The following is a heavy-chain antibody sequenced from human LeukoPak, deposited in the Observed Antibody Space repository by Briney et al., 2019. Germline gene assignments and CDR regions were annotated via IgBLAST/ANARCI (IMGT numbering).Heavy chain of an antibody. D-gene: IGHD3-22*01. Sequence: ASVTVSCTASGYTFTYYYMHWVRQAPGQGREWRGWINTNSSGTDSAQKFQDRVTMTRDTSISTAYMELRSLRSDDTALYYCAIGPYSSGYEGYFDYRGQGTLVTVSS. V-gene: IGHV1-2*02. CDR3: AIGPYSSGYEGYFDY. CDR2: INTNSSGT. CDR1: GYTFTYYY. J-gene: IGHJ4*02.